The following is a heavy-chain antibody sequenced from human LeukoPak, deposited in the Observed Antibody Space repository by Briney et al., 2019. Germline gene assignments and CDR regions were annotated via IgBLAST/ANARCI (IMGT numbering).Heavy chain of an antibody. CDR3: ARVGRLQYGDYVAFDY. J-gene: IGHJ4*02. D-gene: IGHD4-17*01. Sequence: GGSLRLSCAASGFTVSSNYMSWVRQAPGKGLEWISYISVSGTTMYYADSVKGRFTLSRDNAKNSLYLQMNSLRADDTAVYYCARVGRLQYGDYVAFDYWGQGALVIVSS. CDR2: ISVSGTTM. CDR1: GFTVSSNY. V-gene: IGHV3-11*01.